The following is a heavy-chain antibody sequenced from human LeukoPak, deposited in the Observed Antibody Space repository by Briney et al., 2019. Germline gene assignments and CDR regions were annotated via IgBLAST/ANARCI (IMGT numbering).Heavy chain of an antibody. V-gene: IGHV1-24*01. CDR1: GYTLTELS. CDR2: FDPEDGET. Sequence: ASVKVSCKVSGYTLTELSMHWVRQAPGKGLEWMGGFDPEDGETIYAQKFQGRVTMTRNTSISTAYMELSSLRSEDTAVYYCARGHDYGDYFWFDPWGQGTLVTVSS. CDR3: ARGHDYGDYFWFDP. J-gene: IGHJ5*02. D-gene: IGHD4-17*01.